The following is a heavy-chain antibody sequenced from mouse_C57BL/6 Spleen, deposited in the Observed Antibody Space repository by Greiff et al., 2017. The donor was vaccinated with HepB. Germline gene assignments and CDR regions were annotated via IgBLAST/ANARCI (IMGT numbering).Heavy chain of an antibody. V-gene: IGHV1-54*01. J-gene: IGHJ2*01. D-gene: IGHD1-1*01. CDR3: ARSGTTVVATGYFDY. Sequence: VQLQQSGAELVRPGTSVKVSCKASGYAFTNYLIEWVKQRPGQGLEWIGVINPGSGGTNYNEKFKGKATLTADKSSSTAYMQLSSLTSEDSAVYVCARSGTTVVATGYFDYWGQGTTLTVSS. CDR2: INPGSGGT. CDR1: GYAFTNYL.